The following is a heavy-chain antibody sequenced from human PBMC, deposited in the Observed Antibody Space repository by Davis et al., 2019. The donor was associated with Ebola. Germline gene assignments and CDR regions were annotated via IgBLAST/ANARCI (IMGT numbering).Heavy chain of an antibody. V-gene: IGHV3-15*01. J-gene: IGHJ4*02. D-gene: IGHD1-26*01. CDR2: IKSKTDAGTT. CDR3: TTVVWEEHPFDY. Sequence: GGSLRLSCAASRFTFSNAWMTWVRQAPGKGLEWVGRIKSKTDAGTTDYAAPVKGRFTISRDDSKNTLYLQMNSLKTEDTAVYYCTTVVWEEHPFDYWGQGTLVTVSS. CDR1: RFTFSNAW.